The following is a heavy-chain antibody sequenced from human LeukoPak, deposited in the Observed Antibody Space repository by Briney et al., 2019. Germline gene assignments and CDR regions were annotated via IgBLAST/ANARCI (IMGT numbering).Heavy chain of an antibody. CDR1: GGSISSSSYY. CDR2: IYYSGST. Sequence: SETLSLTCTVSGGSISSSSYYWGWIRQPPGKGLEWIGSIYYSGSTYYNPSLKSRVTISVDTSKNQFSLKLSSVTAADTAVYYCARQGYGSGKYYYYYCMDVWGQGTTVTVSS. CDR3: ARQGYGSGKYYYYYCMDV. J-gene: IGHJ6*02. V-gene: IGHV4-39*01. D-gene: IGHD3-10*01.